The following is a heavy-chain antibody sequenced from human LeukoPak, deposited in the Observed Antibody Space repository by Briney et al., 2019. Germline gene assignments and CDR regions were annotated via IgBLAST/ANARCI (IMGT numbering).Heavy chain of an antibody. Sequence: PSETLSLACAVYGGSFSGYYWSWIRQPPGKGLEWIGEINHSGSTNYNPSLKSRVTISVDTSKNQFSLKLSSVTAADTAVYYCARGGRAGPRGYSYGSPYVSYGMDVWGQGTTVTVSS. CDR1: GGSFSGYY. V-gene: IGHV4-34*01. CDR3: ARGGRAGPRGYSYGSPYVSYGMDV. J-gene: IGHJ6*02. D-gene: IGHD5-18*01. CDR2: INHSGST.